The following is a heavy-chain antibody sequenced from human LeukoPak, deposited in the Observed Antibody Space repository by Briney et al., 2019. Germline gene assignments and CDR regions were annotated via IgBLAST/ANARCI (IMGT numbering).Heavy chain of an antibody. J-gene: IGHJ4*02. V-gene: IGHV3-23*01. Sequence: PGGSLRLSCAASGFTFNTYAMNWVRQAPGKGLEWVSAISDSGGSTYYADSVKGRFTISRDNSKNTVYLQIHRLRAGDTAVYYCAKGKGSSSSSIDWWGQGTLVTVSS. D-gene: IGHD2-15*01. CDR1: GFTFNTYA. CDR2: ISDSGGST. CDR3: AKGKGSSSSSIDW.